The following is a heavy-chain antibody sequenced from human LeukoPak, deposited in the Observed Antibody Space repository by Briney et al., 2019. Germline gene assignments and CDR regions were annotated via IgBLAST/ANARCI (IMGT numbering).Heavy chain of an antibody. Sequence: GVLRLSCAASGFTFSSYSMNWVRQAPGKGLEWVSYISSSSSTIYYADSVKGRFTISRDNAKNSLYLQMNSLRAEDTAVYYCAREFFESSWYSSDYWGQGTLVTVSS. V-gene: IGHV3-48*01. CDR1: GFTFSSYS. D-gene: IGHD6-13*01. CDR2: ISSSSSTI. CDR3: AREFFESSWYSSDY. J-gene: IGHJ4*02.